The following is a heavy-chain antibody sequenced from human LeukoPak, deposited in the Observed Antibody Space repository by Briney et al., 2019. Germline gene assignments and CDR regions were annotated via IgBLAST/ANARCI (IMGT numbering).Heavy chain of an antibody. Sequence: SETLSLTCTVSGGSISSYYWSWIRQPPGKGLEWIGYIYYSGSTYYNPSLKSRVTISVDTSKNQFSLKLSSVTAADTAVYYCARLIASARDAFDIRGQGTMVTVTS. J-gene: IGHJ3*02. CDR2: IYYSGST. V-gene: IGHV4-59*08. CDR1: GGSISSYY. CDR3: ARLIASARDAFDI.